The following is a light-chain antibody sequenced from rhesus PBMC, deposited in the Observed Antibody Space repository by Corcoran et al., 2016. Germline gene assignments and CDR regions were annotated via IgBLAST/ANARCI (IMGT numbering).Light chain of an antibody. CDR2: SAS. CDR1: QGIRNY. CDR3: QQHKSYPRT. Sequence: DIQMTQSPSSLSASVGVTVTITCRASQGIRNYLAWYQQKPGKAPKPIFYSASNLEIGVPSRFSGRGSGRDFPLTISSLQPENFAIYYCQQHKSYPRTFGQGTKVEI. V-gene: IGKV1S14*01. J-gene: IGKJ1*01.